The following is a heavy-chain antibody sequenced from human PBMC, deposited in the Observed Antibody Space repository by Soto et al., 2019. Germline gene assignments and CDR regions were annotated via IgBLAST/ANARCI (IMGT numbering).Heavy chain of an antibody. Sequence: QVQLVESGGGLVKPGGSLRLSCAASGIVFSDYMSWVRQAPGKGLEWLSYISGSGRTIYSAASVKGRFTISRDNATNSLYLQMTNVRTEDTAVYYCARLPFPWGWFDPWGQGTRVTVSS. CDR3: ARLPFPWGWFDP. J-gene: IGHJ5*02. V-gene: IGHV3-11*01. CDR2: ISGSGRTI. CDR1: GIVFSDY. D-gene: IGHD3-16*01.